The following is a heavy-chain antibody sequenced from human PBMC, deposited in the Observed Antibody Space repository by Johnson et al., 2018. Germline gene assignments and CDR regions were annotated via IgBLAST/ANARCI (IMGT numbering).Heavy chain of an antibody. CDR2: VSGSGETT. Sequence: VQLVQSGGGLVQPGGSXRLSCAASGFTISTYAMSWVRQAPGKGLEWVSAVSGSGETTYYTDSVKGRFTISRDHSKNTLYLQMNSLRAEDTAVYYCASELSLGYWGRGTLVTVSS. CDR1: GFTISTYA. D-gene: IGHD1-26*01. J-gene: IGHJ4*02. CDR3: ASELSLGY. V-gene: IGHV3-23*04.